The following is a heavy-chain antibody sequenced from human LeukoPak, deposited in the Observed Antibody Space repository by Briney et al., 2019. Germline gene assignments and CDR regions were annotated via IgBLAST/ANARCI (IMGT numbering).Heavy chain of an antibody. CDR2: INHSGST. CDR1: GYSISSGYY. V-gene: IGHV4-38-2*02. J-gene: IGHJ5*02. CDR3: ARRGYTVTTMYNWFDP. D-gene: IGHD4-17*01. Sequence: SETLSLTCTVSGYSISSGYYWGWIRQPPGKGLEWIGEINHSGSTNYNPSLKSRVTISVDTSKNQFSLKLSSVTAADTAVYYCARRGYTVTTMYNWFDPWGQGTLVTVSS.